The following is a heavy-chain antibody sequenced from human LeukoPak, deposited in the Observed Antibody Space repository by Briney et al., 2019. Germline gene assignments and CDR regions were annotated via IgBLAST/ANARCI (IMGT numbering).Heavy chain of an antibody. CDR1: GFTFSSYA. V-gene: IGHV3-7*01. Sequence: GRSLRLSCAASGFTFSSYAMRWVRQAPGKGLEWVANIKQDGSEKYYVDSVKGRFTISRDNAKNSLYLQMNSLRAEDTAVYFCACRRWKTSAVDYWGQGTLVTVSS. CDR3: ACRRWKTSAVDY. CDR2: IKQDGSEK. J-gene: IGHJ4*02. D-gene: IGHD4-23*01.